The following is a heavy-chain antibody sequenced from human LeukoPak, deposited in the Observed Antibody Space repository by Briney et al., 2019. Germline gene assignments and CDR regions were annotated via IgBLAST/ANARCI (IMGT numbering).Heavy chain of an antibody. Sequence: GGSLRLSCAASGFTFSSYAMHWVRQAPGMGLEYVSAISSNGGSTYYANSVKGRFTISRDNSKNTLYLQMGSLRAEDMAVYYCARQTRIVVVPAALDYWGQGTLVTVSS. V-gene: IGHV3-64*01. CDR3: ARQTRIVVVPAALDY. D-gene: IGHD2-2*01. CDR2: ISSNGGST. J-gene: IGHJ4*02. CDR1: GFTFSSYA.